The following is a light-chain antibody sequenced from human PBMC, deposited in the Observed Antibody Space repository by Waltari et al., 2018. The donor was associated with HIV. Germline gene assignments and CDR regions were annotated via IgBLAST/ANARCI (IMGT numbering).Light chain of an antibody. Sequence: TISCSGSISNIGINPVNWYRRVPGAAPKLLIYNEDQRPSGVPDRFSASKSGTSASLAISGLQSEDEADYFCSTWDDRLSIPVFGGGTFLTV. CDR3: STWDDRLSIPV. CDR2: NED. CDR1: ISNIGINP. J-gene: IGLJ3*02. V-gene: IGLV1-44*01.